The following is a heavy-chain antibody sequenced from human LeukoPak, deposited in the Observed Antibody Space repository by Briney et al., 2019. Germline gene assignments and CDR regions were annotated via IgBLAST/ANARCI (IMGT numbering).Heavy chain of an antibody. D-gene: IGHD6-13*01. CDR2: ISSSSSYI. J-gene: IGHJ5*02. Sequence: GGSLRLSCAASRFTFSSYSMNWVRQAPGKGLEWVSSISSSSSYIYYADSVKGRFTISRDNAKNSLYLQMNSLRAEDTAVYYCARDGRSSWYYPASSNWFVPWGQGSLVTVSS. CDR1: RFTFSSYS. CDR3: ARDGRSSWYYPASSNWFVP. V-gene: IGHV3-21*01.